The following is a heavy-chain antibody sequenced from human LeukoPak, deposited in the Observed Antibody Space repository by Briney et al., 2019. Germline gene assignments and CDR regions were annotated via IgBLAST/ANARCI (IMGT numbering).Heavy chain of an antibody. CDR3: TTAPDSMDC. D-gene: IGHD3-3*01. CDR1: GFTFSSAW. V-gene: IGHV3-15*01. J-gene: IGHJ4*02. CDR2: IKSKTDGGTA. Sequence: GGSLRLSCAASGFTFSSAWMTWVRQAPGKGLEWVGRIKSKTDGGTAEHAAPVKGRFTISRDDSQDTLYMQMNSLRPEDTAVYYCTTAPDSMDCWGQGTLVTVSS.